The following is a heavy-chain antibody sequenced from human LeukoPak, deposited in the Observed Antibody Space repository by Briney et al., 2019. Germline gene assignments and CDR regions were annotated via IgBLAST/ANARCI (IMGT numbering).Heavy chain of an antibody. V-gene: IGHV4-39*07. J-gene: IGHJ3*02. Sequence: SETLSLTCTVSGGSISSSSYYWGWIRQPPGKGREWIVRIYYSGRTYYNPSLKSRATTSVDTSKNQFFLKQSSVAAAATVVYFCASPKRIAAATKAFDIWGQGTMVTVSS. CDR2: IYYSGRT. CDR3: ASPKRIAAATKAFDI. CDR1: GGSISSSSYY. D-gene: IGHD6-13*01.